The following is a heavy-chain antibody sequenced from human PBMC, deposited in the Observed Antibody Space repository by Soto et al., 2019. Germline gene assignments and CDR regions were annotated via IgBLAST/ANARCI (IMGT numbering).Heavy chain of an antibody. Sequence: ASVKVSCKASGYTFTSYGISWVRQAPGQGLEWMGWISAYNGNTNYAQKLQGRVTMTTDTSTSTAYMELRSLRSDDTAVYYCARDLIPEEGSTSCPDYWGQGTLVTVSS. CDR2: ISAYNGNT. J-gene: IGHJ4*02. CDR1: GYTFTSYG. V-gene: IGHV1-18*01. CDR3: ARDLIPEEGSTSCPDY. D-gene: IGHD2-2*01.